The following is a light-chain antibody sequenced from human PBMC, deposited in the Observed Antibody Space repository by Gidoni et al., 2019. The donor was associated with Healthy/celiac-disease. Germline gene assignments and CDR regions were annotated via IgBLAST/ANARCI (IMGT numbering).Light chain of an antibody. V-gene: IGKV1-39*01. J-gene: IGKJ1*01. CDR3: QQSYSTTWT. CDR1: QSISSY. Sequence: DIQMTQSPSSLSASVGDRVTITCLASQSISSYLNCYQQKPGKAPKLLIYAASSLQSGVPSRFSGSGYGTDFTLTISSLQPEDFATYYCQQSYSTTWTFGQGTKVEIK. CDR2: AAS.